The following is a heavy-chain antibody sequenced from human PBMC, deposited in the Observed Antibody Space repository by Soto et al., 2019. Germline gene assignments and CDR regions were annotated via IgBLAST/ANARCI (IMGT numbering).Heavy chain of an antibody. D-gene: IGHD5-18*01. CDR1: GYTLTSYG. J-gene: IGHJ4*02. CDR2: ISAYNGNT. V-gene: IGHV1-18*01. CDR3: ARDSEVGIQLWLLPHY. Sequence: ASVKVSCKASGYTLTSYGISWVRQAPGQGLEWMGWISAYNGNTNYAQKLQGRVTMTTDTSTSTAYMELRSLRSDDTAVYYCARDSEVGIQLWLLPHYWGQGTLVTVSS.